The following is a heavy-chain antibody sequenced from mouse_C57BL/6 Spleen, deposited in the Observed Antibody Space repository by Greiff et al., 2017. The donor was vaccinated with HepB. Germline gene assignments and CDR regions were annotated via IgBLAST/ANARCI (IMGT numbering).Heavy chain of an antibody. D-gene: IGHD1-1*01. J-gene: IGHJ3*01. CDR3: AVLPDYYGSSYRAWFAY. CDR2: ISSGGSYT. Sequence: EVKLVESGGDLVKPGGSLKLSCAASGFTFSSYGMSWVRQTPDKRLEWVATISSGGSYTYYPDSVKGRFTISRDNAKNTLYLQMSSLKSEDTAMYYCAVLPDYYGSSYRAWFAYWGQGTLVTVSA. V-gene: IGHV5-6*01. CDR1: GFTFSSYG.